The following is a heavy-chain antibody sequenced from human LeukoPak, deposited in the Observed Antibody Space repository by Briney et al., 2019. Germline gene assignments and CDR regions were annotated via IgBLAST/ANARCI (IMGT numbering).Heavy chain of an antibody. J-gene: IGHJ5*02. Sequence: ASVKVSCKASGGTFSSYAISWVRQAPGQGLEWMGGIIPIFGTANYAQKFQGRVTITADESTSTAYMELSSLRSEDTAVYYCARDGYDFWSGYPKYNWFDPWGQGTLVTVSS. V-gene: IGHV1-69*13. CDR1: GGTFSSYA. CDR3: ARDGYDFWSGYPKYNWFDP. CDR2: IIPIFGTA. D-gene: IGHD3-3*01.